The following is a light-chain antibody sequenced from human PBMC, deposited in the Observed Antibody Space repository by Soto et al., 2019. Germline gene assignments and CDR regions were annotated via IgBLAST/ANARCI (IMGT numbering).Light chain of an antibody. CDR1: QGIGVY. CDR3: QKYNSAPLT. J-gene: IGKJ4*01. Sequence: DIPMTQSPSSLSASLGDRVTITCRASQGIGVYLAWFQQKPGKVPKLLIYAASTLQSVVPSRFSGSRSGTDFTPTISSLQPEDFATNYCQKYNSAPLTFGGGTKVEIK. V-gene: IGKV1-27*01. CDR2: AAS.